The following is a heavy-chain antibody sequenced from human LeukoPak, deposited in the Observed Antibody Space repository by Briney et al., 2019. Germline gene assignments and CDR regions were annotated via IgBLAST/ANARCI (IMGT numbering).Heavy chain of an antibody. Sequence: PSETLSLTCAVYGGSFSGYYWSWIRQPPGKGLEWIGEINHSGSTNYNPSLKSRVTISVDTSKNQFSLKLSSVTAADTAVYYCAKAPRGFGGVKALYFDYWGQGTLVTVST. CDR2: INHSGST. J-gene: IGHJ4*02. V-gene: IGHV4-34*01. D-gene: IGHD3-16*01. CDR3: AKAPRGFGGVKALYFDY. CDR1: GGSFSGYY.